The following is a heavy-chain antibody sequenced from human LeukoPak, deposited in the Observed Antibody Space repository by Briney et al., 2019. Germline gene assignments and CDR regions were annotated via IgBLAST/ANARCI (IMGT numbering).Heavy chain of an antibody. D-gene: IGHD5-24*01. Sequence: GGSLRLSCAASGFTFSDYCMSWIRQAPGKGLEWVSYISSSGSTIYYADSVKGRFTISRDNAKNSLYLQMNSLRAEDTAVYYCAKDDAWLQFGDWGRGTLVIVSS. J-gene: IGHJ4*02. CDR3: AKDDAWLQFGD. V-gene: IGHV3-11*01. CDR1: GFTFSDYC. CDR2: ISSSGSTI.